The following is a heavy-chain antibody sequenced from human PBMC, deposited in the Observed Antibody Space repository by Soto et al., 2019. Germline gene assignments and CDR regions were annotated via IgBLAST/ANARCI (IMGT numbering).Heavy chain of an antibody. D-gene: IGHD5-12*01. CDR1: EFTFRRYN. Sequence: PGGSLRLSGAASEFTFRRYNMNWVRQAPGEGLEWVSSISSDSSYIYYADSVKGRFTISRDNAKNSLYLQMNSLRAEDTAVYYCARDYIVATIRQADAFDIWGQGTMVTVSS. CDR3: ARDYIVATIRQADAFDI. CDR2: ISSDSSYI. J-gene: IGHJ3*02. V-gene: IGHV3-21*01.